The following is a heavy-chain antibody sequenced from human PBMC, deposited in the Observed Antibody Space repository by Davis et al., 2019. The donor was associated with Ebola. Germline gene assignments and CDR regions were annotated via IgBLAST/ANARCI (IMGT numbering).Heavy chain of an antibody. CDR2: IYYSGNT. D-gene: IGHD6-13*01. CDR1: GGSISSYY. V-gene: IGHV4-59*12. CDR3: ARGPGGNWAAAGLYYYYGMDV. J-gene: IGHJ6*02. Sequence: MPSETLSLTCTVSGGSISSYYWSWIRQPPGKGLEWIGYIYYSGNTNYNPSLKSRVTISVDTSKNQFSLKLSSVTAADTAVYYCARGPGGNWAAAGLYYYYGMDVWGQGTTVTVSS.